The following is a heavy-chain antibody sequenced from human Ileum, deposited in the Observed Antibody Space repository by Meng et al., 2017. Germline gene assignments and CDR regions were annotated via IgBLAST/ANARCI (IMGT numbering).Heavy chain of an antibody. CDR3: ATSNDRDVYYLGY. J-gene: IGHJ4*02. D-gene: IGHD3-22*01. V-gene: IGHV4-4*02. CDR2: IFQSGRT. Sequence: QLRESGPRLVKPSGTLSLTFAVSGTGWSWVRQPPGKGPEWIGEIFQSGRTNYNPSLKSRVTISIDKSKSQISLQLSAVTAADTAVYSCATSNDRDVYYLGYWGQGTLVTVSS. CDR1: GTG.